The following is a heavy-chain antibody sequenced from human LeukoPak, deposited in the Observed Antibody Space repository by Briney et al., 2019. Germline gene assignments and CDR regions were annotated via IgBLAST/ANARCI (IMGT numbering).Heavy chain of an antibody. CDR1: GGTFSSYA. Sequence: ASVKVSCKASGGTFSSYAISWVRQAPGQGLEWMGEIIPIFGTANYAQKFQGRVTITADESTSTAYMELSSLRSEDTAVYYCAREGLRLGDNGGNYWGQGTLVTVSS. D-gene: IGHD3-16*01. CDR2: IIPIFGTA. CDR3: AREGLRLGDNGGNY. V-gene: IGHV1-69*13. J-gene: IGHJ4*02.